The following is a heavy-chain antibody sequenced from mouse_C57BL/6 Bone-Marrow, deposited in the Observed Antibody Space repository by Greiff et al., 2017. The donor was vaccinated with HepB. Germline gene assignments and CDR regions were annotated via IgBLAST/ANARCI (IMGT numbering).Heavy chain of an antibody. CDR3: ARHGGLRRPFAY. CDR1: GFTFSSYG. CDR2: ISSGGSYT. V-gene: IGHV5-6*01. J-gene: IGHJ3*01. D-gene: IGHD2-4*01. Sequence: EVKLMESGGDLVKPGGSLKLSCAASGFTFSSYGMSWVRQTPDKRLEWVATISSGGSYTYYPDSVKGRFTISRDNAKNTLYLQMSSLKSEETAMYYCARHGGLRRPFAYWGQGTLVTVSA.